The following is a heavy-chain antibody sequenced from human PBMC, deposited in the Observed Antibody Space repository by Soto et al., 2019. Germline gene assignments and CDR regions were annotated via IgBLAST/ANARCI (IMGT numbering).Heavy chain of an antibody. CDR3: AKDYESESYSGKYAIDS. Sequence: EVQLLESGGGLVQPGGSLRLSCAASGFTFSSYVMSWVRQAPGKGLEWVSAISGGHTTYYADSVKGRCTISRDNSKNTLYLQMKSLRAEDTALYYCAKDYESESYSGKYAIDSWGQVTLGSVST. V-gene: IGHV3-23*01. CDR2: ISGGHTT. J-gene: IGHJ5*01. CDR1: GFTFSSYV. D-gene: IGHD1-26*01.